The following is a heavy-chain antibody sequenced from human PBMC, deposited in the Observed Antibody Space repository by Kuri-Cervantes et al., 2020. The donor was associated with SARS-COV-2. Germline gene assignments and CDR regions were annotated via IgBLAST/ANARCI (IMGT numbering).Heavy chain of an antibody. V-gene: IGHV3-30-3*01. CDR1: GVISNNYA. Sequence: GEFLKISCASSGVISNNYAMHLVRQTPGEGLEWVAITPYHGSTKYYADSVKGRFTITRDNSKNTLYLQMNSLRAEETAVYYCARGGGRIVVVPAAMYYYGMDVWGQGTTVTVSS. D-gene: IGHD2-2*01. J-gene: IGHJ6*02. CDR3: ARGGGRIVVVPAAMYYYGMDV. CDR2: TPYHGSTK.